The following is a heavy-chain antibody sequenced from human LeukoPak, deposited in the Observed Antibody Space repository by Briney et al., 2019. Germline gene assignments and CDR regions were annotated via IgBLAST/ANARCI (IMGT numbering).Heavy chain of an antibody. V-gene: IGHV4-59*11. CDR2: ISNSGST. CDR1: GGSISSHY. D-gene: IGHD5-12*01. Sequence: SETLSLTCTVSGGSISSHYWTWIRQSPVKGLEWIGDISNSGSTSYNPSLKSRVTISVDTSKNQFSLKLSSVTAADTAVYYCARFRYGGYDISTPLKETYYFDYWGQGTLVTVSS. J-gene: IGHJ4*02. CDR3: ARFRYGGYDISTPLKETYYFDY.